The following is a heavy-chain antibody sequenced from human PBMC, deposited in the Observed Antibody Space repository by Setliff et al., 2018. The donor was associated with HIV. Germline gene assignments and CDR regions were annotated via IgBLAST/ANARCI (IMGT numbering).Heavy chain of an antibody. CDR2: INPNSGGT. Sequence: ASVKVSCKASGYTFIGYYMHWVRQAPGQGLEWMGWINPNSGGTNYAQKFQGRVTITRDTSISTSSVELTSLTSDDTAVYYCARQSGSGIAAAGTDFDYWGQGTLVTVS. D-gene: IGHD6-13*01. CDR1: GYTFIGYY. V-gene: IGHV1-2*02. J-gene: IGHJ4*02. CDR3: ARQSGSGIAAAGTDFDY.